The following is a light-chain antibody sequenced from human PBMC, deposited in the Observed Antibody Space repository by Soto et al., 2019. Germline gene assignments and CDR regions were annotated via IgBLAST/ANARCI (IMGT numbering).Light chain of an antibody. Sequence: QSALTQPPSASGSPGQSVAISCTGTSSDVGGYNYVSWYQQHPGKAPKLMIYEVNKRPSGVPDRFSGSKSGNTASLTVSGLQAEDEADYYCCSYAGSSTAVFGGGTQLTVL. CDR3: CSYAGSSTAV. V-gene: IGLV2-8*01. CDR1: SSDVGGYNY. J-gene: IGLJ7*01. CDR2: EVN.